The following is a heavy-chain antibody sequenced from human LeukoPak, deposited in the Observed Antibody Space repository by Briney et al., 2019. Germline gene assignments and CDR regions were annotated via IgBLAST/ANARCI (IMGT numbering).Heavy chain of an antibody. CDR2: VNIDGSSA. D-gene: IGHD6-13*01. V-gene: IGHV3-74*03. CDR1: GFTFSSYW. CDR3: AMQQSYGFDS. J-gene: IGHJ3*02. Sequence: RGSLRLSCAASGFTFSSYWMHWVRQAPGKGLVWVSRVNIDGSSAMYADSVKGRFTISRDSAKNTLYLQRNSLRAEDTAAYYCAMQQSYGFDSWGQGTMVTVSS.